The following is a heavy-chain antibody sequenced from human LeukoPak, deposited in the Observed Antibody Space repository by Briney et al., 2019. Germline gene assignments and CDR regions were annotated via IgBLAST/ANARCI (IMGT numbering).Heavy chain of an antibody. CDR3: AGDRIRVQLWLGGMDV. D-gene: IGHD3-22*01. J-gene: IGHJ6*02. Sequence: GGSLRLSCAASGFTFISYWMTWVRQAPGKGLEWVANIKEDGSEKFYVDSVKGRLTISRDNANNSVYLQMNNLRAEDTAVYYCAGDRIRVQLWLGGMDVWGQGTTVTVSS. CDR2: IKEDGSEK. V-gene: IGHV3-7*01. CDR1: GFTFISYW.